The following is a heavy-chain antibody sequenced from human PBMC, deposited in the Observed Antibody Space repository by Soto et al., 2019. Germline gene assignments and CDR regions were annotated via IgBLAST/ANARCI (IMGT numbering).Heavy chain of an antibody. CDR1: GASISSDNR. CDR3: AKKVPAALRLYYFFGLDV. Sequence: QVQLQESGPGLVKPSGTLSLTCAVSGASISSDNRWTWVRQPPGEGLELIGEISQSGTTKYNPSLASRVTTSVDKSKNQFSLRLTSMTAADTAVYYCAKKVPAALRLYYFFGLDVWGQGTTVTVSS. D-gene: IGHD2-15*01. J-gene: IGHJ6*02. V-gene: IGHV4-4*02. CDR2: ISQSGTT.